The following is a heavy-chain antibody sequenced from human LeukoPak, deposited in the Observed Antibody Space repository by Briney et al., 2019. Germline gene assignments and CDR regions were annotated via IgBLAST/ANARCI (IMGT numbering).Heavy chain of an antibody. CDR3: ARQAVYTSAFDF. J-gene: IGHJ4*02. CDR1: GYKYHAYW. CDR2: IYPVDSDT. Sequence: GESLKISCKGSGYKYHAYWIGWVRQMPGKGLKWMGIIYPVDSDTRYSPSFQGQVTISIDKSIGTAYSQWSSLKASDTAIYYCARQAVYTSAFDFWGQGTLVTVSS. D-gene: IGHD6-19*01. V-gene: IGHV5-51*01.